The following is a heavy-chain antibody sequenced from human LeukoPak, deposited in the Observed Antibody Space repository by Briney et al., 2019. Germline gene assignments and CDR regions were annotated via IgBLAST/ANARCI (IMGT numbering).Heavy chain of an antibody. D-gene: IGHD3-10*01. CDR1: GFTLSDHY. CDR3: GRVSRSSWSGAYIKD. J-gene: IGHJ4*02. CDR2: SRNRENSYTT. Sequence: GGSLRLSCTASGFTLSDHYMDWVRQPPGKGLEWVGRSRNRENSYTTEYAASVKGRFTISRDDSKSFMFLQMNGLNTDDTAVYYCGRVSRSSWSGAYIKDWGQGTQVTVSS. V-gene: IGHV3-72*01.